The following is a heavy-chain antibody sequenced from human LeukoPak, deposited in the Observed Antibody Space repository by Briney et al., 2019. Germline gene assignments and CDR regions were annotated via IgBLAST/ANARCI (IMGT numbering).Heavy chain of an antibody. J-gene: IGHJ4*02. V-gene: IGHV3-30*18. D-gene: IGHD1-1*01. CDR3: AKATGNNWYYFDD. Sequence: GGSLRLSCADSGLTFSTYGIHWVRQVPGKGLEWVAVISHDGSNYYYADSVKGRFTISRDNSKNTLYLQMNSLRTEDTALYYCAKATGNNWYYFDDWGLGTLVTVSS. CDR2: ISHDGSNY. CDR1: GLTFSTYG.